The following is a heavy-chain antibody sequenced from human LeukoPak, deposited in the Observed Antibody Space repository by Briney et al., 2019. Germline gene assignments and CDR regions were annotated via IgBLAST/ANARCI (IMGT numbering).Heavy chain of an antibody. Sequence: SETLSLTCTVSGGSISSSSYYWGWIRQPPGKGLEWIVSIYYSGSTYYNPSLKSRVTISLDTSKNQFSLRLSSVTAADTAVYYCARPWGYDGRFTGRFDPWGQGTLVTVSS. V-gene: IGHV4-39*01. CDR3: ARPWGYDGRFTGRFDP. J-gene: IGHJ5*02. D-gene: IGHD3-22*01. CDR1: GGSISSSSYY. CDR2: IYYSGST.